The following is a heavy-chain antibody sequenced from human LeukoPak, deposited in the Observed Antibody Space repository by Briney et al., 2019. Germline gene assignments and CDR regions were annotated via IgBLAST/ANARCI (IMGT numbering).Heavy chain of an antibody. CDR1: GGTFNNHA. J-gene: IGHJ4*02. CDR2: IFPFLGTA. CDR3: ARGIARRPYYFDF. Sequence: SVKVSCEASGGTFNNHAISWVRQAPGQGLEWVGGIFPFLGTANYALKFRGRVTITADESASTAYLELSSLRSEDTAIYYCARGIARRPYYFDFWGQGTLVTVSS. D-gene: IGHD2-21*01. V-gene: IGHV1-69*13.